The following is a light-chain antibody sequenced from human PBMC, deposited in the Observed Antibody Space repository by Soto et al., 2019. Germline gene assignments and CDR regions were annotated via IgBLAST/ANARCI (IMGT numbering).Light chain of an antibody. CDR2: AAS. Sequence: DIQMTQSPSSLSASVGDRVTITCRASQSISTYLNWYQQKPGKAPKVLIYAASSLQGGVPSRFSGSGSGTDFTLTINSLQPEDFATYFCQQSYNPPFTFGPGTKVDIK. CDR3: QQSYNPPFT. V-gene: IGKV1-39*01. J-gene: IGKJ3*01. CDR1: QSISTY.